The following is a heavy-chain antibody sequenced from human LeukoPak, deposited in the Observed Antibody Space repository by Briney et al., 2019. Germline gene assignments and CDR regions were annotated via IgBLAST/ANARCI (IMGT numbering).Heavy chain of an antibody. V-gene: IGHV3-23*01. CDR1: GFTFSSYA. CDR3: AREEGSSWGGHFDY. D-gene: IGHD6-13*01. CDR2: ISGSGGST. Sequence: GGSLRLSCAASGFTFSSYAMSWVRQAPGKGLEWVSAISGSGGSTYYADSVKGRFTISRDNSKNTLYLQMNSLRADDTAVYYCAREEGSSWGGHFDYWGQGTLVTVSS. J-gene: IGHJ4*02.